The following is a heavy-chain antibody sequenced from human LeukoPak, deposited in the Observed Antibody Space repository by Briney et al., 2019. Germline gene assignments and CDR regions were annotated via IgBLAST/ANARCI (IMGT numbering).Heavy chain of an antibody. CDR3: VRPNRGALFDY. V-gene: IGHV5-51*01. D-gene: IGHD1-14*01. CDR2: IYHDDSDT. CDR1: GDRFTNYW. Sequence: GESLKISCKVSGDRFTNYWIGWVRQIPGKGVEWMGIIYHDDSDTKYSPSFQGEVTISADKSISTTYLQWRSLKASDTAFYYCVRPNRGALFDYWGQGTLVTVSS. J-gene: IGHJ4*02.